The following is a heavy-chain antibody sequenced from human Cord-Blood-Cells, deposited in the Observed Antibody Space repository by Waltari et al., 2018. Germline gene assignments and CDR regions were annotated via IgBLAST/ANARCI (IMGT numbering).Heavy chain of an antibody. Sequence: QVQLVQSGAEVKKPGSSVKFSCKASGGTFRSYASRWVRQAPGQGIEWMGGIIPIFGTANYAQKFQGRVTITADESTSTAYMELSSLRSEDTAVYYCATRGVEYSSSYYYYYMDVWGKETTVTVSS. V-gene: IGHV1-69*01. CDR3: ATRGVEYSSSYYYYYMDV. J-gene: IGHJ6*03. CDR2: IIPIFGTA. D-gene: IGHD6-6*01. CDR1: GGTFRSYA.